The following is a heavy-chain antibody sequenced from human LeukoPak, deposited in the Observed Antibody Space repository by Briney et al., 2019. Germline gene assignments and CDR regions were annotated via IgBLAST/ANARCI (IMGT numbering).Heavy chain of an antibody. J-gene: IGHJ4*02. Sequence: GGSLRLSCEASGFTFSGYAVSWVRQAPGKGLEWVSGFGTDGNTHYAESVRGRFDISRDTSKTTVYLQMNSLRDEDTAVYYCATLPRRVTRNDYWGQGTLVTVSS. D-gene: IGHD2-21*02. V-gene: IGHV3-23*01. CDR3: ATLPRRVTRNDY. CDR2: FGTDGNT. CDR1: GFTFSGYA.